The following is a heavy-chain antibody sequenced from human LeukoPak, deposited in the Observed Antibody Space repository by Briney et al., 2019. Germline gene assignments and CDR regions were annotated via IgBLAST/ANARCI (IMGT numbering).Heavy chain of an antibody. Sequence: SETLSLTCTVSGGSISSSSYYWGWIRQPPGKGLEWIGSIYYSGSTYYNPSLKSRVAISVDTSKNQFSLKLSSVTAADTAVYYCARHRSPEWLVYDYWGQGTLVTVSS. J-gene: IGHJ4*02. CDR1: GGSISSSSYY. CDR3: ARHRSPEWLVYDY. V-gene: IGHV4-39*01. D-gene: IGHD6-19*01. CDR2: IYYSGST.